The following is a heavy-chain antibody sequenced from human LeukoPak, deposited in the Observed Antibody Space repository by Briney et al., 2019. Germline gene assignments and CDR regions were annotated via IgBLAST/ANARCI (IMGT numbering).Heavy chain of an antibody. CDR2: IYHSGST. J-gene: IGHJ4*02. V-gene: IGHV4-4*02. D-gene: IGHD4-23*01. CDR1: GGSISSSNW. CDR3: LYGGNSGDWVY. Sequence: SETLSLTCAVSGGSISSSNWWSWVRQPPGKGPEWIGEIYHSGSTNYNPSLKSRVTMSVDKSKNQFSLNLSSVTAADTAVYYCLYGGNSGDWVYWGQGTLVTVSS.